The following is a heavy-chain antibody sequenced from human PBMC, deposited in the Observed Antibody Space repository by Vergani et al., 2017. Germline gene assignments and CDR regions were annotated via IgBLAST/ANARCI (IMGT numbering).Heavy chain of an antibody. J-gene: IGHJ4*02. V-gene: IGHV3-74*01. CDR1: GFAFDRYW. Sequence: EEQLVESGGGLVQPGGSLRLSCAASGFAFDRYWMHWVRQTPEKGLVWVSRISPDGDITLNADSVKGRFTISRDNARTTLYLQMTNLRAEDTAVYYCLTRTTEPYWGQGTLVTVSS. CDR2: ISPDGDIT. D-gene: IGHD4-17*01. CDR3: LTRTTEPY.